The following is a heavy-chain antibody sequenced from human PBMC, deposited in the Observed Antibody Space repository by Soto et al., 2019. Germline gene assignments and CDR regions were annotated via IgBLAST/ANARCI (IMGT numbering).Heavy chain of an antibody. J-gene: IGHJ6*02. V-gene: IGHV3-21*01. CDR1: GFTFSSYS. Sequence: EVQLVESGGGLVKPGGSLRLSCAASGFTFSSYSMNWVRQAPGKGLEWVSSISSSSSYIYYADSVKGRFTISRDNAKNSLWLQMNSLRAEDTAVYYCARAQKGGCISTSCYAHYYYYGMDVWGQGTTVTVSS. CDR2: ISSSSSYI. CDR3: ARAQKGGCISTSCYAHYYYYGMDV. D-gene: IGHD2-2*01.